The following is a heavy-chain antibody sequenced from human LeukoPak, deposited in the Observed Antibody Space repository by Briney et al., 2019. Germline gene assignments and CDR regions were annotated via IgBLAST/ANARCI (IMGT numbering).Heavy chain of an antibody. J-gene: IGHJ4*02. CDR2: ISSSSSYI. CDR1: GFTFSSYS. V-gene: IGHV3-21*01. Sequence: PGGSLRLSCAASGFTFSSYSMNWVRQAPGKGLEWVSSISSSSSYIYYADSVKGRFTISRDNAKNSLYLQMNSLRAEDTAVYYCARDRSRGIEVAGTGDYFDYWGQGTLVTVSS. CDR3: ARDRSRGIEVAGTGDYFDY. D-gene: IGHD6-19*01.